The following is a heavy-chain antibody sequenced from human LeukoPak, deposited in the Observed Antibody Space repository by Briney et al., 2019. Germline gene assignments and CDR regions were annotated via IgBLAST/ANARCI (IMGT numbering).Heavy chain of an antibody. Sequence: GGSLRLSFAASGFTFSSYSMNWVRQAPGKGLEWVSYISSSSSTIYYADSVKGRFTISRDNAKNSLYLQMNSLRAEDTAVYYCARDMPGYCSSTSCHNHPFDYWGQGTLVTVSS. CDR3: ARDMPGYCSSTSCHNHPFDY. D-gene: IGHD2-2*02. V-gene: IGHV3-48*01. CDR1: GFTFSSYS. CDR2: ISSSSSTI. J-gene: IGHJ4*02.